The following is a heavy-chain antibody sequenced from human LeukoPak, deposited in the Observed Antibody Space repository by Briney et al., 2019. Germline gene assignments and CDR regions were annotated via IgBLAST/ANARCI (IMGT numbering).Heavy chain of an antibody. V-gene: IGHV4-34*01. D-gene: IGHD6-13*01. CDR1: GGSFSGYY. CDR3: ARLRAIAAAGDYYYYMDV. CDR2: INHSGST. J-gene: IGHJ6*03. Sequence: SETLSLTCAVYGGSFSGYYWSWIRQPPGKGLEWIWEINHSGSTNYNPSLKSRVTISVDTSKNQFSLKLSSVTAADTAVYYCARLRAIAAAGDYYYYMDVWGKGTTVTISS.